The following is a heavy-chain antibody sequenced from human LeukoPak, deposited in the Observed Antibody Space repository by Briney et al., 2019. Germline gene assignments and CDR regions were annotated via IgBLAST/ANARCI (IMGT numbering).Heavy chain of an antibody. CDR3: ASSPHYYDGRSRYFFDY. Sequence: SETLSLTCTVSGGSITSYYWNWIRQPPGKGLEWIGYIYYSGSTDYNPSLKSRVTISVDTSKNQFSLKLTSVTPADTAVYYCASSPHYYDGRSRYFFDYWGQGTLVTVSS. D-gene: IGHD3-22*01. CDR2: IYYSGST. V-gene: IGHV4-59*08. CDR1: GGSITSYY. J-gene: IGHJ4*02.